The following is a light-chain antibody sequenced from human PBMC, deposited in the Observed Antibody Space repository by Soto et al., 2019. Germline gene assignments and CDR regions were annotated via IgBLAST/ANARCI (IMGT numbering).Light chain of an antibody. CDR2: AAS. J-gene: IGKJ1*01. CDR3: QQYDSDPWT. CDR1: QTINRW. V-gene: IGKV1-5*01. Sequence: DIQMTQSPSTLSASVGDRVTITCRASQTINRWLAWYQQKPGKAPELLIYAASSLESGVPSRFSGSRSGTDFTLTISSLQPDDFTTYYCQQYDSDPWTFGQRTKLEV.